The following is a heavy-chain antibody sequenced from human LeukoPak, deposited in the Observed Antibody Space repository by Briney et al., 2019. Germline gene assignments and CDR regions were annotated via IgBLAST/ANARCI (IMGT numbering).Heavy chain of an antibody. CDR3: AKETVVVPDDDWFGP. Sequence: PSETLSLTCSVSGGSINGDYWSWIRQTPGKGLEWIRYIHYTGRTSYNPSLKSRVTISADTSKNQFSLRLASVTAADTAVYYCAKETVVVPDDDWFGPWGQGTLVTVSS. CDR1: GGSINGDY. J-gene: IGHJ5*02. CDR2: IHYTGRT. V-gene: IGHV4-59*01. D-gene: IGHD2-21*01.